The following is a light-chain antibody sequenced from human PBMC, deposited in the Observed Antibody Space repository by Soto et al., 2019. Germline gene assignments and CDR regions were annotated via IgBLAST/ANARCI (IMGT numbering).Light chain of an antibody. Sequence: EIVLTQSPGTLSLSPGERATLSCRASQSVSSSYLAWYQQKPGQAPRLLIYGASRRATGIPDRFSGSGYGTDFTLTISRLEPEDFAVYYCQQDGSSTWKFGQGTKV. V-gene: IGKV3-20*01. CDR1: QSVSSSY. CDR2: GAS. J-gene: IGKJ1*01. CDR3: QQDGSSTWK.